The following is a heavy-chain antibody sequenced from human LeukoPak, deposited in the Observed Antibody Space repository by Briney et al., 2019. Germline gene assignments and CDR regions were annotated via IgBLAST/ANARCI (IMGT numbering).Heavy chain of an antibody. Sequence: GGSLGLSCAASGFTFSSYAMHWVRQAPGKGLEFVSAIGSDGDTTYYANSVKGRFTISRDNSKNTLYLQMGSLRAEDMAVYYCARDPDYNGNSYFDYWGQGTLVTVSS. CDR1: GFTFSSYA. D-gene: IGHD4-23*01. CDR3: ARDPDYNGNSYFDY. J-gene: IGHJ4*02. V-gene: IGHV3-64*01. CDR2: IGSDGDTT.